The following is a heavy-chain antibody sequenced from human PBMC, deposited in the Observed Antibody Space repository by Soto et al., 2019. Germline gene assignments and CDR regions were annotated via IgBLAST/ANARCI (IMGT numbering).Heavy chain of an antibody. J-gene: IGHJ4*02. CDR1: GFTISSFA. CDR3: VKDRYIDY. Sequence: SGGSLRLSCSVSGFTISSFAMHWVRQAPGKGLEYASSISSDGRSTYYAESVRGRFTISRDNSKNTLYLQMSSLRAEDTAIYYCVKDRYIDYWGQGTLVTVSS. CDR2: ISSDGRST. V-gene: IGHV3-64D*06.